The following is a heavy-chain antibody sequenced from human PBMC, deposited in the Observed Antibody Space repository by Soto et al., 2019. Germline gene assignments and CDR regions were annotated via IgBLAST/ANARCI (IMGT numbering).Heavy chain of an antibody. V-gene: IGHV5-51*01. CDR1: GYSFTNYW. CDR2: IFPGDSDT. Sequence: GESLKISCKGSGYSFTNYWIGWVRQMPGKGLEWMGIIFPGDSDTRYSPSFRGQVTISADTSISTAYLQWSSLRASDTAIYYCARATWDFVDPHYFDLWGPGTQVTVSS. J-gene: IGHJ4*02. CDR3: ARATWDFVDPHYFDL. D-gene: IGHD1-26*01.